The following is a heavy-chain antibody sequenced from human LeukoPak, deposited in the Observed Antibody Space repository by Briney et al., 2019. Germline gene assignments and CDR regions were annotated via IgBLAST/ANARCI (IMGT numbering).Heavy chain of an antibody. J-gene: IGHJ4*02. V-gene: IGHV1-2*02. CDR1: GYTFTAYY. Sequence: ASVKVSCKASGYTFTAYYVHWVRQAPGQGLEWLGWINPNSGDTNYAQKFQGRVTMTRDTSISTAYMELSRLRSDDTAVYYCASISNHYDFWSGYYKHWGQGTLVTVSS. CDR2: INPNSGDT. D-gene: IGHD3-3*01. CDR3: ASISNHYDFWSGYYKH.